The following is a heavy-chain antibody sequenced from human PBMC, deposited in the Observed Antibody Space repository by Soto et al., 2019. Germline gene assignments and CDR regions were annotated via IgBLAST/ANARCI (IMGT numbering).Heavy chain of an antibody. D-gene: IGHD3-16*01. CDR1: GFSLSTYGVG. CDR2: IYWDDDK. J-gene: IGHJ3*01. V-gene: IGHV2-5*02. CDR3: AHRLDDSYFGREAFDV. Sequence: QITLKESGPPLVRPAQTLTLTCTFSGFSLSTYGVGVGWIRQPPGKALEWLALIYWDDDKRSSPSLRSSITITEDTSKNQVLLTMTTMAPVDTATYYCAHRLDDSYFGREAFDVWGQGTTVTVSS.